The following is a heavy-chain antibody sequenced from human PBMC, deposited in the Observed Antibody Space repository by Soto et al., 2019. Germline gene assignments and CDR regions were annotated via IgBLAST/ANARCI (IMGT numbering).Heavy chain of an antibody. V-gene: IGHV4-39*01. CDR1: GGSISSSSYY. CDR3: GRPGAAAGLDY. Sequence: PSETLSLTCTVSGGSISSSSYYWGWIRQPPGKGLEWIGSIYYSGSTYYNPSLKSRVTISVDTSKNQFSLKLRSVTAADTAVYYCGRPGAAAGLDYWGQGTRVTVSS. CDR2: IYYSGST. J-gene: IGHJ4*02. D-gene: IGHD6-13*01.